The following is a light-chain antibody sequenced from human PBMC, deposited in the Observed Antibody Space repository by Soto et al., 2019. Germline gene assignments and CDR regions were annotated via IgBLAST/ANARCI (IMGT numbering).Light chain of an antibody. CDR1: SANLARNS. Sequence: QSLLTQPPSASGSPGQRVTISCSGSSANLARNSVNWYQQFPGTAPKLLIHKTDQRPSGVPDRFSGSKSGTSASLAITGLQSEDEGDYYCASWDDSLNIWVFGGGTKLTVL. CDR2: KTD. CDR3: ASWDDSLNIWV. J-gene: IGLJ3*02. V-gene: IGLV1-44*01.